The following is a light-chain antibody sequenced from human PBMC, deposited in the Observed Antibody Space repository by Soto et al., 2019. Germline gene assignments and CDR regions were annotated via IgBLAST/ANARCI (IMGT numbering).Light chain of an antibody. V-gene: IGKV1-5*03. CDR3: QHCKDYSWT. J-gene: IGKJ1*01. CDR2: KTS. Sequence: DIHMTQSPSTLSASVGDRVTITGRASQSISLWLAWYQQKPGRAPNLLIYKTSSLATGVPSRFRGSGSGTEFTLTISSLQPDDFAAYYCQHCKDYSWTVGQGTKVDVK. CDR1: QSISLW.